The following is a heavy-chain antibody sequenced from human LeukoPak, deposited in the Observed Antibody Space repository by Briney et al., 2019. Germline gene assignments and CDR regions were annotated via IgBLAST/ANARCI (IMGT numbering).Heavy chain of an antibody. CDR3: ARRTTGDDY. D-gene: IGHD4-17*01. Sequence: GGSLRLSCAASGFTFSNYEMNWVRQAPGRGLGWVSYISSSGLTMYYADSVKGRFTISRDNAKNSLYLQMNSLRAEDTAVYYCARRTTGDDYWGQGTLVTVSS. CDR2: ISSSGLTM. V-gene: IGHV3-48*03. CDR1: GFTFSNYE. J-gene: IGHJ4*02.